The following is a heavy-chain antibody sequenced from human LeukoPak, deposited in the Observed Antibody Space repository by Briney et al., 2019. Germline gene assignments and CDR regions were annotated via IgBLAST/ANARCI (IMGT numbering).Heavy chain of an antibody. CDR2: ISSSGSTI. D-gene: IGHD3-9*01. CDR1: GFTFSDYY. V-gene: IGHV3-11*01. CDR3: ARGHYDILTGLVDY. Sequence: PGGSLRLSCAASGFTFSDYYMSWVRQAPGKGLEGVSYISSSGSTIYYADSVKGRFTISRDNAKNSLYLQMNSLRAEDTAVYYCARGHYDILTGLVDYWGQGTLVTVSS. J-gene: IGHJ4*02.